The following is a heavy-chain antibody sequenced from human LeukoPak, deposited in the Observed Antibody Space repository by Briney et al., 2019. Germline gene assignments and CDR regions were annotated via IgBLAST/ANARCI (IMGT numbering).Heavy chain of an antibody. D-gene: IGHD4-17*01. CDR3: ATAIYGDHKAYYYYYMDV. J-gene: IGHJ6*03. Sequence: ASVKVSCKASGYTFTDYSLHWVRQAPGQGLEWMGWINPKSSGTNYAQKFQDRVTMTSDTSISTAYMELSSLRSQDTAVYYCATAIYGDHKAYYYYYMDVWGKGTTVTISS. V-gene: IGHV1-2*02. CDR1: GYTFTDYS. CDR2: INPKSSGT.